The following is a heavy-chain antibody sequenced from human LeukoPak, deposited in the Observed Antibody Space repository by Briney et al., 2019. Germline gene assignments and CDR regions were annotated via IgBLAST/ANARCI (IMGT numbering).Heavy chain of an antibody. CDR2: IKQDGSEK. J-gene: IGHJ5*02. CDR1: GFTFSSYR. V-gene: IGHV3-7*01. CDR3: ARDAYGDYGNWFDP. D-gene: IGHD4-17*01. Sequence: GGSLRLPCAASGFTFSSYRMSWVRQAPGKGLEWVANIKQDGSEKYYVDSVKGRFTISRDNAKNSLYLQMNSLRAEDTAVYYCARDAYGDYGNWFDPWGQGTLVTVSS.